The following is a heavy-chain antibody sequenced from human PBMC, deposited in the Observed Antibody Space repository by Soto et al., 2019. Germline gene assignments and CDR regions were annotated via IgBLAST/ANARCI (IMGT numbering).Heavy chain of an antibody. CDR1: GGTFSSYT. CDR3: ERTRSKGVDY. CDR2: IIPILGIA. V-gene: IGHV1-69*02. J-gene: IGHJ4*02. Sequence: QVQLVQSGAEVKKPGSSVKVSCKASGGTFSSYTISWVRQAPGQGREWMGRIIPILGIANYAQKFQGRVTITADKPTSTAYMELSSLRSEDTAVCYCERTRSKGVDYWGQGTLVTVSS.